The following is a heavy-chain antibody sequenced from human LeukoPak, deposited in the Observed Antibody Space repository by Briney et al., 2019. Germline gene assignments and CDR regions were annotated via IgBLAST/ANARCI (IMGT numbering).Heavy chain of an antibody. J-gene: IGHJ3*02. D-gene: IGHD5-12*01. V-gene: IGHV3-30-3*01. CDR1: GFTFSAFA. CDR2: ISYDASNK. CDR3: ARGTTDIVAEISDAFDI. Sequence: GGSLRLSCAASGFTFSAFAMHWARQAPGKGLEWVAAISYDASNKYYAVSVRGRFTISRDNSRNTLFLQMNSLRADDTAVYYRARGTTDIVAEISDAFDIWGQGTVVTVSS.